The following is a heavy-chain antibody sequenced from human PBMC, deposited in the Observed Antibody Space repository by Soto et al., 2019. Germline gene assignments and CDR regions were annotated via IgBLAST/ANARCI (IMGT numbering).Heavy chain of an antibody. D-gene: IGHD6-13*01. Sequence: PGGSRLLSCTASGFTVSTYSMSLVRQAPGKGLDWVSSISGSGGSTYSADSVKGRFTISRDNSNNMLYLQMNSLRVDDTAVYYCARGLSAGKGSPPDYWGQGTLVTVSS. CDR2: ISGSGGST. CDR1: GFTVSTYS. V-gene: IGHV3-23*01. CDR3: ARGLSAGKGSPPDY. J-gene: IGHJ4*02.